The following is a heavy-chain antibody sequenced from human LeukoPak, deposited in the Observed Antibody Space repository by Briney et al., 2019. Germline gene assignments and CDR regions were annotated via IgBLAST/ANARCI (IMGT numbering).Heavy chain of an antibody. CDR3: ARRQEYCSSTSCYENWFDP. J-gene: IGHJ5*02. Sequence: MSSQTLSLTCTVSGGSISSGGYYWSWIRQHPGNGLEWIGYIYYSGSTYYNPSLKSRVTISVDTSKNQFSLKLSSVTAADTAVYYCARRQEYCSSTSCYENWFDPWGQGTLVTVSS. D-gene: IGHD2-2*01. CDR2: IYYSGST. CDR1: GGSISSGGYY. V-gene: IGHV4-31*03.